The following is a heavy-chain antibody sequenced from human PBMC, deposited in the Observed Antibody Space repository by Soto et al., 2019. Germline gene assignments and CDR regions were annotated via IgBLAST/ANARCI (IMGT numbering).Heavy chain of an antibody. V-gene: IGHV3-7*05. Sequence: GGSLRLSCAASGFTFSSYWMSWVRQAPGKGLEWVANIKQDGSEKYYVDSVKGRFTISRDNAKNSLYLQMNSLRAEDTAVYYCARTAPTGYYSGVDAFDIWGQGTMVTVSS. J-gene: IGHJ3*02. CDR1: GFTFSSYW. CDR3: ARTAPTGYYSGVDAFDI. CDR2: IKQDGSEK. D-gene: IGHD3-9*01.